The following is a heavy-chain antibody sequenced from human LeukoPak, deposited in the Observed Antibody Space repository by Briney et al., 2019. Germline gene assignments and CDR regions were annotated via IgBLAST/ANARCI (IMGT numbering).Heavy chain of an antibody. CDR2: INHSGST. J-gene: IGHJ4*02. D-gene: IGHD6-13*01. V-gene: IGHV4-39*07. CDR1: GGSISSGDYY. Sequence: SETLSLTCTVSGGSISSGDYYWSWIRQPPGKGLEWIGEINHSGSTNYNPSLKSRVTISVDTSKNQFSLKLSSVTAADTAVYYCARGPLTAASSYYFDYWGQGTLVTVSS. CDR3: ARGPLTAASSYYFDY.